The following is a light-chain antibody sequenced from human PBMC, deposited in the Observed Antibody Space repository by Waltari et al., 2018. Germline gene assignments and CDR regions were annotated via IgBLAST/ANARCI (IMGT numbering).Light chain of an antibody. V-gene: IGKV4-1*01. Sequence: DIVMTQSPDSLAVSLGERATINCKSSQSVLYSSNNKNYLAWYQQKTGQRPKLLIYWASTRESVVPDRFSGSGSGTDFTLTISSLQAEDVAVYYCQQYYSTLYTFGQGTKLEIK. J-gene: IGKJ2*01. CDR2: WAS. CDR3: QQYYSTLYT. CDR1: QSVLYSSNNKNY.